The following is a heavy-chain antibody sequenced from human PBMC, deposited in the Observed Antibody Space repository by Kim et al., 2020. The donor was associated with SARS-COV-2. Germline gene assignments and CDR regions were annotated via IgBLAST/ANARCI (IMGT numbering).Heavy chain of an antibody. Sequence: YNPPPQSRVTIPVDPSKNQFSLKLSSVTAADTAVYYCAMINWNPPDYFDYWGQGTLVTVSS. J-gene: IGHJ4*02. CDR3: AMINWNPPDYFDY. V-gene: IGHV4-34*01. D-gene: IGHD1-1*01.